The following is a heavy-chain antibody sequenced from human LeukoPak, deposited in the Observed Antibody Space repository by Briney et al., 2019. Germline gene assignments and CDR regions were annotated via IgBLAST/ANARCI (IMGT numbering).Heavy chain of an antibody. V-gene: IGHV3-7*01. CDR3: ARVATESSSSWPFYTYYYMDV. J-gene: IGHJ6*03. CDR1: GFTFSSYW. Sequence: GGSLRLSCAASGFTFSSYWMSWVRQAPGKGLEWVANIKQDGSEKYYVDSVKGRFTISRDNAKNSLYLQMNSLRAEDTAVYYCARVATESSSSWPFYTYYYMDVWGKGTTVTVSS. D-gene: IGHD6-13*01. CDR2: IKQDGSEK.